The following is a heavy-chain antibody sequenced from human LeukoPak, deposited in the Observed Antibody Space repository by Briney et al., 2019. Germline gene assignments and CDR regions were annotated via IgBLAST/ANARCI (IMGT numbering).Heavy chain of an antibody. CDR2: VIPIFGTA. J-gene: IGHJ4*02. CDR1: GGTFSSYA. CDR3: ARAGRGGDRPPI. D-gene: IGHD2-21*02. Sequence: SVKVSCKCSGGTFSSYANSWVRQPPGQGLGWMGVVIPIFGTANYAQKFHGRVTITTDESTSTAYMELHSLRSEDTAVYDCARAGRGGDRPPIWGQGTLVTVSS. V-gene: IGHV1-69*05.